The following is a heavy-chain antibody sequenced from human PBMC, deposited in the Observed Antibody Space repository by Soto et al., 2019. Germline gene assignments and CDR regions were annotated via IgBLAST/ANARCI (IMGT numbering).Heavy chain of an antibody. D-gene: IGHD4-17*01. Sequence: QVQLQQWGAGLLKPSETLSLTCAVYGGSFSGYYWSWIRQPPGKGLEWIGEINHSGSTNYNPSLKSRVTISVDTSKNQFSLKLGSVTAADTAVYYCARIGHDYGDYGVRGANDYRCQGTLVTVSS. CDR3: ARIGHDYGDYGVRGANDY. CDR2: INHSGST. CDR1: GGSFSGYY. V-gene: IGHV4-34*01. J-gene: IGHJ4*02.